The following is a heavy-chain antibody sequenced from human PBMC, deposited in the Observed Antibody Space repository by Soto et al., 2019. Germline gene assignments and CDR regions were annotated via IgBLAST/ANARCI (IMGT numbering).Heavy chain of an antibody. D-gene: IGHD3-22*01. V-gene: IGHV1-2*02. Sequence: ASVQVSCKASGDMFTGYYIHWVRQAPGQGLEWMGWINPKSGGTKYAEKFQGRVSMTGDTSITTAYLELSSLTSDDTAVYYCATDRVAFDMWGQGTKVTVSS. CDR1: GDMFTGYY. CDR2: INPKSGGT. CDR3: ATDRVAFDM. J-gene: IGHJ3*02.